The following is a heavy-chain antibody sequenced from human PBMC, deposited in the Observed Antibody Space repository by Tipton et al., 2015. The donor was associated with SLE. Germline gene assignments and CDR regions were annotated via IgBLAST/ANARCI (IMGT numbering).Heavy chain of an antibody. CDR1: GFTFSTYA. Sequence: SLRLSCAASGFTFSTYAMTWVRQVPGKGLEWVSGISGNSVITEYAESVRGRFTISRDNAKNTLFLQMNSLTAEDTAVYYCARVWVGTTTTLPFDYWGQGTLVTVSS. J-gene: IGHJ4*02. D-gene: IGHD1-26*01. V-gene: IGHV3-20*04. CDR2: ISGNSVIT. CDR3: ARVWVGTTTTLPFDY.